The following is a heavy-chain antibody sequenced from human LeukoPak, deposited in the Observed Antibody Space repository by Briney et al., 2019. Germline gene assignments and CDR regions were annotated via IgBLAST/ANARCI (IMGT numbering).Heavy chain of an antibody. V-gene: IGHV1-18*01. Sequence: ASVKVSCKASGYTFTSYGISWVRQAPGQGLEWMGWISAYNGNTNYAQKLQGRVTMTTDTSTSTAYMELRSLRSDDTAVYYCARDYYDSSGYYYLTYYYYGMDVWGQGTTVTVSS. CDR1: GYTFTSYG. J-gene: IGHJ6*02. CDR2: ISAYNGNT. CDR3: ARDYYDSSGYYYLTYYYYGMDV. D-gene: IGHD3-22*01.